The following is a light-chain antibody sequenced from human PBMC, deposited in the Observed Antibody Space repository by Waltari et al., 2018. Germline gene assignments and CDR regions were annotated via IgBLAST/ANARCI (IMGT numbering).Light chain of an antibody. CDR3: MQGRQTRLT. V-gene: IGKV2-28*01. CDR1: QSPQHTDGNNY. Sequence: EIVMTQSPPSLPVTPGEPASISCRSSQSPQHTDGNNYLEWYLQKLGQSPRLLFYLGSNRASGVPYRFSGSGSGTDFTLKISRVEAEDVGVYYCMQGRQTRLTFGGGTKVELK. J-gene: IGKJ4*01. CDR2: LGS.